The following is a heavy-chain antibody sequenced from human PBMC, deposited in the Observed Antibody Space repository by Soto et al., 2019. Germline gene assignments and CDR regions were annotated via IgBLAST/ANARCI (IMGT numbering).Heavy chain of an antibody. Sequence: ASETLSLTCAVYGGSFSGYYWSWIRQPPGKGLEWIGEINHSGSTNYNPSLKSRVTISVDTSKNQFSLKLSSVTAADTAVYYCARGGLLWFGEFYYYYGMDVWGQGTTVTVS. CDR1: GGSFSGYY. CDR2: INHSGST. D-gene: IGHD3-10*01. V-gene: IGHV4-34*01. CDR3: ARGGLLWFGEFYYYYGMDV. J-gene: IGHJ6*02.